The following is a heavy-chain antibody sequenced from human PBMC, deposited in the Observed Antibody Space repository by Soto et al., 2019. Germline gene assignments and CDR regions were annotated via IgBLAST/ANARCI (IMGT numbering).Heavy chain of an antibody. D-gene: IGHD5-12*01. CDR2: IYYSGST. J-gene: IGHJ4*02. V-gene: IGHV4-31*03. CDR1: GGSISSGGYY. Sequence: PSETLSLTCTVSGGSISSGGYYWSWIRQHPGKGLEWIGYIYYSGSTYYNPSLKSRVTISVDTSKNQFSLKLSSVTAADTAVYYCARGGGGWLQFRLFDYWGQGTLVTVSS. CDR3: ARGGGGWLQFRLFDY.